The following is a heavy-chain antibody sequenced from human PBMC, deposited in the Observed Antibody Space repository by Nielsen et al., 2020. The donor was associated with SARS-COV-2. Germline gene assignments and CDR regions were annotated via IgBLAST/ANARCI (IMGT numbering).Heavy chain of an antibody. V-gene: IGHV3-9*01. CDR3: AKVSSSWSNADY. J-gene: IGHJ4*02. CDR2: ISWNSGST. CDR1: GFTFDDYA. D-gene: IGHD6-13*01. Sequence: SLKISCAASGFTFDDYAIHWVRQAPGKGLEWVSGISWNSGSTGYADSVKGRFTISRDNAKNSLYLQMNSLRAEDTALYYCAKVSSSWSNADYWGQGTLVSVSS.